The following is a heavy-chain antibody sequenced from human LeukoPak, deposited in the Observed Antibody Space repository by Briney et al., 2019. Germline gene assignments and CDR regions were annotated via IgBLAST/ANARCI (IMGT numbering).Heavy chain of an antibody. Sequence: ASVKVPCKASGYTFTSYTMNWVRQAPGQGLEWMGWINTNTGNPTYAQGFTGRFVFSLDTSVSTAYLQISSLKAEDTAVYYCARPPTPYYYDSSTYPDDAFDIWGQGTMVSVSS. CDR2: INTNTGNP. D-gene: IGHD3-22*01. V-gene: IGHV7-4-1*02. CDR3: ARPPTPYYYDSSTYPDDAFDI. CDR1: GYTFTSYT. J-gene: IGHJ3*02.